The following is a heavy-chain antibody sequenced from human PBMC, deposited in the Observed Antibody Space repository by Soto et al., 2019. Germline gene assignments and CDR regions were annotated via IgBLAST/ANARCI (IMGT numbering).Heavy chain of an antibody. CDR3: AKCTHYYGSGGYYNGGFTGDY. D-gene: IGHD3-10*01. CDR2: ISGSGGST. J-gene: IGHJ4*02. V-gene: IGHV3-23*01. CDR1: GFTFSSYA. Sequence: GGSLRLSCAASGFTFSSYAMSWVRQAPGKGLEWVSAISGSGGSTYYADSVKGRFTISRDNSKNTLYLQMNSLRAEDTAVYYCAKCTHYYGSGGYYNGGFTGDYWGQGTLVTVSS.